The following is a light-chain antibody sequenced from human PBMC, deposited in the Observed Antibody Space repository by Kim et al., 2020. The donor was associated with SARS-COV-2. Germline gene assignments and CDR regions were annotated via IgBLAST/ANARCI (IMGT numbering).Light chain of an antibody. Sequence: DVQMTQSPSSLSASVGDRVTITCRASQGINNYLAWYQQKPGNAPHLLIYAAYTLQSGVPSRFSGGGSGREFTLTISGLQAEYVGTYYCQKYNSAPYTFGQGTKLEI. J-gene: IGKJ2*01. CDR3: QKYNSAPYT. CDR1: QGINNY. CDR2: AAY. V-gene: IGKV1-27*01.